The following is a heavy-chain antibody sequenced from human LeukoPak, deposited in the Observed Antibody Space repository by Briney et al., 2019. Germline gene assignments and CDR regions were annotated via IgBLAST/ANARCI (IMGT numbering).Heavy chain of an antibody. D-gene: IGHD4-23*01. V-gene: IGHV3-30*02. Sequence: GGSLRLSCAASGFTFSSYGMHWVRQAPGKGLEWVAFIRYDGSDEYYAGSVKGQFTTSRDNYKNTLYLQMNSLRAEDTAVYYCAKDRDLRWTPGFFDFWGQGTLVTVSS. CDR2: IRYDGSDE. CDR3: AKDRDLRWTPGFFDF. CDR1: GFTFSSYG. J-gene: IGHJ4*02.